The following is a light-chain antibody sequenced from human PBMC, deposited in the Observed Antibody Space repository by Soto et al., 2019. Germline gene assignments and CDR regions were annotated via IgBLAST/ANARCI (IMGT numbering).Light chain of an antibody. J-gene: IGKJ2*01. CDR1: QTVSTN. CDR2: DAS. CDR3: QQYNNWPPSVTYT. Sequence: DIVMTQSPATLSVSPGDRATLSCRASQTVSTNLAWYQQKPGQAPKLLIYDASTRATGIPARFSCSGSGTEFTLTNSRLQSEDFALYYCQQYNNWPPSVTYTFGQGTELEIK. V-gene: IGKV3-15*01.